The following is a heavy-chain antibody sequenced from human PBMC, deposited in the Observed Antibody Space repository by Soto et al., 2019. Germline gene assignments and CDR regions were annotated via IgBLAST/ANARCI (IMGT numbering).Heavy chain of an antibody. D-gene: IGHD3-10*01. CDR1: GFTFSSYA. V-gene: IGHV3-64*01. Sequence: GGSLRLSCAASGFTFSSYAMHWVRQAPGKGLEYVSAISSNGGSTYYANSVKGRFTMSRDNSKNTLYLQMGSLRAEDMAVYYCARDGAMVRGVTVLYYMDVWGKGTTVTVSS. CDR2: ISSNGGST. CDR3: ARDGAMVRGVTVLYYMDV. J-gene: IGHJ6*03.